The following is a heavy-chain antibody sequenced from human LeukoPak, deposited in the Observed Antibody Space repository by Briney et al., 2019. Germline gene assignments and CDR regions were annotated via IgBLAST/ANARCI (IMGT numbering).Heavy chain of an antibody. V-gene: IGHV4-30-2*01. Sequence: LRLSCAASGFTSNDHAMHWIRQIPGKGLEWIGYIYHSGSTYYNPSLKSRVTISVDGSKNQFSLKLSSVTAADTAVYYCARSPGGIVATIGAFDIWGQGTMVTVSS. D-gene: IGHD5-12*01. CDR2: IYHSGST. J-gene: IGHJ3*02. CDR1: GFTSNDHA. CDR3: ARSPGGIVATIGAFDI.